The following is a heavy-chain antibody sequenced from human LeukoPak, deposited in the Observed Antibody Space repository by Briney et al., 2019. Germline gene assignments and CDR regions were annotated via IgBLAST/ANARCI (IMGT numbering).Heavy chain of an antibody. J-gene: IGHJ4*02. V-gene: IGHV3-30*02. D-gene: IGHD1-14*01. CDR1: GFTFSSYG. Sequence: PGGSLRLSCAASGFTFSSYGMHWVRQAPGKGLEWVAVIRYDGSNKYYAASMRRLSTISSDTSNNTLHLQMNSLRAEDTAVYYCAKGVSSANLYYLDYWGQGTLVTVSS. CDR2: IRYDGSNK. CDR3: AKGVSSANLYYLDY.